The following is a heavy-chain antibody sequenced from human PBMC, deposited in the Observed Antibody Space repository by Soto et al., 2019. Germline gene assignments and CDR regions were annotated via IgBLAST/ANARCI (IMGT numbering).Heavy chain of an antibody. CDR3: ASSDWSPYYYGMDV. CDR1: GGSISSGGYY. Sequence: QVQLQESGPGLVKPSQTLSLTCTVSGGSISSGGYYWSWIRQHPGKGLEWIGYIYYSGSPYYNPSLKSRVTISVDTSKNQFSLKLSSVTAADTAVYYCASSDWSPYYYGMDVWGQGTTVTVSS. V-gene: IGHV4-31*03. J-gene: IGHJ6*02. CDR2: IYYSGSP. D-gene: IGHD6-19*01.